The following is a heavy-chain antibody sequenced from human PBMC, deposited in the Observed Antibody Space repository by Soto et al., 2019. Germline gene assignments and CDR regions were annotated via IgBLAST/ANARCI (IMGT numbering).Heavy chain of an antibody. V-gene: IGHV3-7*01. CDR2: IKQDGSEN. Sequence: EVQLVESGGGLVQPGGSLRLSCAASGFTFSSYWMSWVRQAPGKGLEWVANIKQDGSENYYVDSVTGRFTISRDNAKNSLYLQMNSLRAEATAVYYCARDFETSWYGPRYPRAQYFQHWGQGTLVTVSS. J-gene: IGHJ1*01. CDR1: GFTFSSYW. CDR3: ARDFETSWYGPRYPRAQYFQH. D-gene: IGHD6-13*01.